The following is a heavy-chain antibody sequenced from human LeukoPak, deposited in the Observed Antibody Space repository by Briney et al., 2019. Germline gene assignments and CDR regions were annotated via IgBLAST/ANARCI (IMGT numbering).Heavy chain of an antibody. Sequence: SETLSLTCTVSGGSISSYYWSWIRQPPGKGLEWIGEINHSGSTNYNPSLKSRVTISVDTSKNQFSLKLSSVTAADTAVYYCARGRGVRSWFDPWGQGTLVTVSS. D-gene: IGHD3-10*01. J-gene: IGHJ5*02. CDR2: INHSGST. CDR1: GGSISSYY. V-gene: IGHV4-34*01. CDR3: ARGRGVRSWFDP.